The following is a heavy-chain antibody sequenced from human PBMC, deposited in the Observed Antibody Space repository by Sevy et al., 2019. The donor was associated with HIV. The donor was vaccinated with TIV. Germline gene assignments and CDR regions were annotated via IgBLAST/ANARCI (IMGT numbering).Heavy chain of an antibody. CDR3: VSGASIYAAGNFAY. J-gene: IGHJ4*02. Sequence: GGSLRLSCGASGFIFSTYGMHWVRQAPGKGLEWVALIWYDGSSKYYADSVQGRFTISRDNSKNTLELQMNSLRAEDTAVYYCVSGASIYAAGNFAYWGQGTLVTVSS. V-gene: IGHV3-33*08. CDR1: GFIFSTYG. CDR2: IWYDGSSK. D-gene: IGHD6-19*01.